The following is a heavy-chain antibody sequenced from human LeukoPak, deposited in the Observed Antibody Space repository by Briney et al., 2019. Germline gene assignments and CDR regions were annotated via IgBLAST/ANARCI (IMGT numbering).Heavy chain of an antibody. D-gene: IGHD6-19*01. J-gene: IGHJ4*02. Sequence: PGGSLRLSCEASGFTFGSYAMYWVRQAPGKGLEGVAGIFGSGGSAHYADSAKGRFTISRDNSKNTVYLQINSLRAEDTAVYYCGKTTTGYSSGQKPAWPVDYWGQGTLVTVSS. CDR3: GKTTTGYSSGQKPAWPVDY. CDR2: IFGSGGSA. V-gene: IGHV3-23*01. CDR1: GFTFGSYA.